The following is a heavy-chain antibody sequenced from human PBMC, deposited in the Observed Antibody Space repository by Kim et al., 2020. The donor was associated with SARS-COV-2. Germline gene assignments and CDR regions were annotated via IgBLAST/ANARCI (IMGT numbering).Heavy chain of an antibody. V-gene: IGHV4-4*02. D-gene: IGHD3-10*01. Sequence: TYSPSLKTRVTISVDKSKNQFSLKLSSVTAADTAVYYCARIGSGSYPVDYWGQGTLVTVSS. CDR3: ARIGSGSYPVDY. J-gene: IGHJ4*02.